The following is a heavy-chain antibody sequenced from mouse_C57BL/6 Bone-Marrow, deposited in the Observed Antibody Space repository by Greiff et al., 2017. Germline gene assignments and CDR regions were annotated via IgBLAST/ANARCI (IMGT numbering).Heavy chain of an antibody. CDR3: ERGAWFAY. V-gene: IGHV1-9*01. Sequence: VQGVESGAELMKPGASVKLSCKATGYTFPGYWIEWVNQRPGHGLEWMGEILPGSGSTNYIEKFKGKVTFTADTPSNTAYMQLSSLTTADSDIYYCERGAWFAYWGQGTLVTVSA. J-gene: IGHJ3*01. CDR1: GYTFPGYW. CDR2: ILPGSGST.